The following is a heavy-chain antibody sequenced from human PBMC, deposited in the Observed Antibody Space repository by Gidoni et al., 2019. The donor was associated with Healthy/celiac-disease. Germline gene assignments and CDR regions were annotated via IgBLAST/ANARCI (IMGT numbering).Heavy chain of an antibody. D-gene: IGHD6-6*01. V-gene: IGHV5-51*01. CDR1: GYSFANYW. J-gene: IGHJ4*02. CDR2: IYPGDSDI. CDR3: ARLDYSSSSVKWFDY. Sequence: EVQLVQSGAEVKKPGESLKISCKGSGYSFANYWLGWVRQLPGKGLESLGIIYPGDSDIRYSPSFQGQVTISADRSITTAYLQWSSLKASDTAMYYCARLDYSSSSVKWFDYWGQGTLVTVSS.